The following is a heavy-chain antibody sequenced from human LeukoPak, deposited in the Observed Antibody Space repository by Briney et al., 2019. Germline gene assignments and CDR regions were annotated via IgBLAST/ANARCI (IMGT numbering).Heavy chain of an antibody. CDR2: IIPIFGTA. J-gene: IGHJ5*02. CDR1: GGTFSSYA. D-gene: IGHD5/OR15-5a*01. CDR3: ARHAGGVSVESWFDP. Sequence: EASVKVSCKASGGTFSSYAISWVRQAPGQGLEWMGGIIPIFGTANYAQKFQGRVTITADKSTSTAYMELSSLRSEDTAVYYCARHAGGVSVESWFDPWGQGTLVTVSS. V-gene: IGHV1-69*06.